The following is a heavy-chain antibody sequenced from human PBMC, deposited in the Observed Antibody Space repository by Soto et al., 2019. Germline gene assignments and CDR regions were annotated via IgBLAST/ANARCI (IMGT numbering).Heavy chain of an antibody. CDR2: ISYTGGTR. J-gene: IGHJ4*02. Sequence: EVQLLESGGGLVQPGGSLRLSCADSGFTFNSYAMSWVRQAQGKGLEWVSAISYTGGTRYYEDSVKGRFPISRDNSKNPLYLQMNNLRAEDTAVYYCAKEYDILAMKGGNFDYWGQGTLVTVSS. CDR1: GFTFNSYA. V-gene: IGHV3-23*01. D-gene: IGHD3-9*01. CDR3: AKEYDILAMKGGNFDY.